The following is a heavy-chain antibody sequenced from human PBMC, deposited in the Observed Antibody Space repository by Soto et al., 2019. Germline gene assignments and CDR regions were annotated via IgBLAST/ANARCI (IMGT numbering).Heavy chain of an antibody. J-gene: IGHJ4*02. Sequence: QVQLVESGGGVVQPGRSLRLSCAASGFTFSSYGMHWVRQAPGKGLEWVAVISYDESNKYYADSVKGRFTISRDNSKNTLYLQMNSLRAEDTAVYYCAKDREQQLVFYYFDYWGQGTLVTVSS. D-gene: IGHD6-13*01. V-gene: IGHV3-30*18. CDR2: ISYDESNK. CDR1: GFTFSSYG. CDR3: AKDREQQLVFYYFDY.